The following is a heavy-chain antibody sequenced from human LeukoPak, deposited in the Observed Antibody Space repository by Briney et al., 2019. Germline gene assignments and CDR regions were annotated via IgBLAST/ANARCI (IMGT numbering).Heavy chain of an antibody. Sequence: PSEILSLTCTVSDGSVSSSDWWSWVRQPPGKGLEWIGEIYHTGSTNYNPSLKSRVAISVDKSKNQFSLKLSSVTAADTAIYYCARYLEDWGQGTLVTVSS. CDR2: IYHTGST. J-gene: IGHJ4*02. CDR1: DGSVSSSDW. CDR3: ARYLED. V-gene: IGHV4-4*02.